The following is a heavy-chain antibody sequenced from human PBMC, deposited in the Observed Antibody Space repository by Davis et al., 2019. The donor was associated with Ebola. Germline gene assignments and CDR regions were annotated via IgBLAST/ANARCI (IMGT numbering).Heavy chain of an antibody. J-gene: IGHJ4*02. V-gene: IGHV3-66*02. CDR2: IYRDGTT. Sequence: GESLKISCAVSGFTVSDNYMNWVRQAPGQGLEWVSVIYRDGTTQYADSVKGRFTISRDNSKNTLYLQMNSLRAEDTAVYYCAKDRKANGYSFRYYFDYWGQGTLVTVSS. D-gene: IGHD5-18*01. CDR3: AKDRKANGYSFRYYFDY. CDR1: GFTVSDNY.